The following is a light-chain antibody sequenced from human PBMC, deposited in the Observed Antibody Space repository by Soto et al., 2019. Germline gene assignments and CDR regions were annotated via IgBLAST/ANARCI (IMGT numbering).Light chain of an antibody. V-gene: IGKV1-9*01. J-gene: IGKJ4*01. CDR2: GAS. CDR1: QGITSY. CDR3: QQTRSYQST. Sequence: IQLTQSPSSLSASVGDSVTITCRASQGITSYLAWYQQKPGKAPNLLIYGASTLQSGVPSRFSGSGSGTDFSLTINSMQAEDFATYYCQQTRSYQSTFGGGTKGDIK.